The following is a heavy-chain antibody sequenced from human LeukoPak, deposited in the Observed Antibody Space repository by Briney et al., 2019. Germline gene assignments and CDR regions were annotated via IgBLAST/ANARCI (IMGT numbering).Heavy chain of an antibody. D-gene: IGHD3-22*01. V-gene: IGHV1-46*01. CDR3: ARGSQYYYDSSGYLPFDY. Sequence: ASVKVSCKASGYTFTSYYMHWVRQAPGQGLEWMGIINPSGGSTSYAQKFQGRVTMTRDMSTSTVYMELSSLRSEDTAVYYCARGSQYYYDSSGYLPFDYWGQGTLVTVSS. J-gene: IGHJ4*02. CDR1: GYTFTSYY. CDR2: INPSGGST.